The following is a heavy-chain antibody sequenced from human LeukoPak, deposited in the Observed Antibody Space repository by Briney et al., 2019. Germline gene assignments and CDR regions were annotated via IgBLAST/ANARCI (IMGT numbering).Heavy chain of an antibody. CDR3: ARERITMVRGVTPYYFDY. J-gene: IGHJ4*02. D-gene: IGHD3-10*01. CDR1: GFTFSSYS. Sequence: GGSLRLSCAAPGFTFSSYSMNWVRQAPGKGLEWVSSISSSSSYIYYADSVKGRFTISRDNAKNSLYLQMNSLRAEDTAVYYCARERITMVRGVTPYYFDYWGQGTLVTVSS. V-gene: IGHV3-21*01. CDR2: ISSSSSYI.